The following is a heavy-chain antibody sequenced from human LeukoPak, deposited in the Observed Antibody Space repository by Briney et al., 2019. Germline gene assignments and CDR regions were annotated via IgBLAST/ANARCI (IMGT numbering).Heavy chain of an antibody. Sequence: SETLSLTCTVSGGSVSSGSYYWSWIRQPPGKGLEWIGYIYDSGSTNYNPSLKSRVAISVDTSKNQFSLKLNSVTAADTAVYYCARLGDFWSGYYRWDWFDPWGQGTLVTVSS. D-gene: IGHD3-3*01. CDR2: IYDSGST. J-gene: IGHJ5*02. V-gene: IGHV4-61*01. CDR1: GGSVSSGSYY. CDR3: ARLGDFWSGYYRWDWFDP.